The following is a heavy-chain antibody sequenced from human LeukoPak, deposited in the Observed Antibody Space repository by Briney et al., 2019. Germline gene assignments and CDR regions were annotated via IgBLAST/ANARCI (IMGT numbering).Heavy chain of an antibody. CDR1: GFTVSSNY. D-gene: IGHD6-19*01. CDR3: AKAGSSGWSTFDY. Sequence: GGSLRLSCAASGFTVSSNYMSWVRQAPGKGLEWVSAISGSGGSTYYADSVKGRFTISKDNSKNTLYLQMNSLRAEDTAVYYCAKAGSSGWSTFDYWGQGTLVTVSS. CDR2: ISGSGGST. V-gene: IGHV3-23*01. J-gene: IGHJ4*02.